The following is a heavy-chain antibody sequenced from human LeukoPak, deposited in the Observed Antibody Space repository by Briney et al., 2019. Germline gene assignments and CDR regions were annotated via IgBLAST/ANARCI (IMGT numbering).Heavy chain of an antibody. Sequence: ASVKVSCKASGYTFTSYYMHWVRQAPGHGLEWMGISNPSGGSTSYAQKFQGRVTMTRDTSTSTAYMELRSLRSDDTAVYYCARADYCSGGSCYSGNFDYWGQGTLVTVSS. CDR1: GYTFTSYY. D-gene: IGHD2-15*01. CDR2: SNPSGGST. J-gene: IGHJ4*02. V-gene: IGHV1-46*01. CDR3: ARADYCSGGSCYSGNFDY.